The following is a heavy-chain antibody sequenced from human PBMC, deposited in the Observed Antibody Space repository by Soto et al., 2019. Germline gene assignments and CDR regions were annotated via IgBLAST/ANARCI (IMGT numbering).Heavy chain of an antibody. V-gene: IGHV1-69*13. J-gene: IGHJ6*02. Sequence: SVKVSCKASGGTFNNYPITWVRQAPGQGLEWMGGSIPIFGAANYAQKFQGRVTISVDESTSTAYMELSSLRAEDTAVYYCARGRGYSGDDHYYYFDMDVWGQGTTVTVSS. CDR1: GGTFNNYP. CDR3: ARGRGYSGDDHYYYFDMDV. D-gene: IGHD5-12*01. CDR2: SIPIFGAA.